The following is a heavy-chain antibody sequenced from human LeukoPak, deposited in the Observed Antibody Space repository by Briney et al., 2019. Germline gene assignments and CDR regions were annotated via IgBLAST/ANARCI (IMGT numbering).Heavy chain of an antibody. D-gene: IGHD2-15*01. J-gene: IGHJ3*02. CDR2: ISYDGSNK. V-gene: IGHV3-30*18. CDR3: AKDISLRCCSGGSCPGHDAFDI. Sequence: GGSLRLSCVVSGFTFSSYGMHWVRQAPGTGLEWVAIISYDGSNKYYADSVKGRFTISRDNSKNTLYLRMNSLRAEDTAVYYCAKDISLRCCSGGSCPGHDAFDIWGQGTMVTVSS. CDR1: GFTFSSYG.